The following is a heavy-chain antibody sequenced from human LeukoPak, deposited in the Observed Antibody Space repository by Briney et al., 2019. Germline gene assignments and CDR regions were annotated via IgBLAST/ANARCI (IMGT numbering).Heavy chain of an antibody. V-gene: IGHV1-8*01. D-gene: IGHD7-27*01. J-gene: IGHJ4*02. CDR3: VRTPPNWGFDY. Sequence: ASVKVSCTASGYTFTTHDINWVRQATGQGLEWLGRMSPNSGDTGYAQKFQGRVTMTSDSSISTAYMELSSLRSEDTAIYYCVRTPPNWGFDYWGQGTLVTVSS. CDR1: GYTFTTHD. CDR2: MSPNSGDT.